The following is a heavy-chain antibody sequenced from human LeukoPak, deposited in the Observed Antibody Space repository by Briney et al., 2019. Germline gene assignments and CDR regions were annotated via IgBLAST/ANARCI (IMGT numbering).Heavy chain of an antibody. D-gene: IGHD3-22*01. CDR2: ISGSGSST. Sequence: PGESLRLSCAASGFTFSTYGMSWVRQAPGKGLEWVSGISGSGSSTDYADSVKGRFTISRDNSKNTLYLQMNSLRAEDTAVYYCAKTRYYYDSSGYGDWGQGTLVTVSS. J-gene: IGHJ4*02. V-gene: IGHV3-23*01. CDR1: GFTFSTYG. CDR3: AKTRYYYDSSGYGD.